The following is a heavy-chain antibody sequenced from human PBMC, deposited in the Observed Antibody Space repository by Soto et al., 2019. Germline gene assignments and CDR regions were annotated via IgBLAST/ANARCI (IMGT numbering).Heavy chain of an antibody. V-gene: IGHV3-74*01. Sequence: EVQLVESWGVLVQPGESLRLSCAASGFTFSYYWMHWVRQAPGKGLVWVSRIHSDGSSTTYADSVKGRFTISRDNARNTLYLQMSRLRAEDTAVYYCARGDRGAFDLWGQGTVVTVSS. CDR2: IHSDGSST. D-gene: IGHD1-26*01. J-gene: IGHJ3*01. CDR1: GFTFSYYW. CDR3: ARGDRGAFDL.